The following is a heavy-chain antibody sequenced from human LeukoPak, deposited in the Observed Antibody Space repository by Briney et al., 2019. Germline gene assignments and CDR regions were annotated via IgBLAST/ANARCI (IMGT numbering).Heavy chain of an antibody. CDR2: ISSSSSYI. Sequence: GGSLRLSCAASGFTFSSYSMNWVRQAPGKGLEWVSSISSSSSYIYYADSVKGRFTISRDNAKNSLYQQMNSLRAEDTAVYYCARDRRHGSSYYGMDVWGKGTTVTVSS. CDR3: ARDRRHGSSYYGMDV. J-gene: IGHJ6*04. V-gene: IGHV3-21*01. D-gene: IGHD3-10*01. CDR1: GFTFSSYS.